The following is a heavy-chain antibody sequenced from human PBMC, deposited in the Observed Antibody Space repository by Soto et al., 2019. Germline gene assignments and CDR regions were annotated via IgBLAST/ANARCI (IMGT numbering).Heavy chain of an antibody. Sequence: QVQLVESGGGLVKPGGSLTLSCVASGFTFSDYYMAWIRQTPGKGLEWVSYTSVDGGDRFYADSVKGRFTISRDNARKSLSLQMNSVIDADTAVYYCARPTWESMSYYHGMDVWGQGTTVIVSS. J-gene: IGHJ6*02. D-gene: IGHD1-26*01. CDR1: GFTFSDYY. CDR2: TSVDGGDR. V-gene: IGHV3-11*01. CDR3: ARPTWESMSYYHGMDV.